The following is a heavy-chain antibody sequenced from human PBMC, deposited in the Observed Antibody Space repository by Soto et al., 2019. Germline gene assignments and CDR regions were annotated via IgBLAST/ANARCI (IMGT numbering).Heavy chain of an antibody. V-gene: IGHV3-30*18. CDR3: AKGGLQWLVTSDFHY. Sequence: VQLVESGGGLVQPGRSLRLSCAASGFTFSDYAMHWVRQAPGKGLEWVAVVSHDGRNTHYADSVKGRFTISRDSAKNTVALEMTSLRAEDTAVYYCAKGGLQWLVTSDFHYLGQGALVTGSS. CDR2: VSHDGRNT. D-gene: IGHD6-19*01. CDR1: GFTFSDYA. J-gene: IGHJ4*02.